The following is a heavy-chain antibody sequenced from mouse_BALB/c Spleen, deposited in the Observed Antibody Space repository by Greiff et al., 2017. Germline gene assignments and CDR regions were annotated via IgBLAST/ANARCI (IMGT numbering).Heavy chain of an antibody. CDR1: GYTFTSYY. J-gene: IGHJ2*01. Sequence: VQLQQSGPELVKPGASVRISCKASGYTFTSYYIHWVKQRPGQGLEWIGWIYPGNVNTKYNEKFKGKATLTADKSSSTAYMQLSSLTSEDSAVYFCARWDYGSSYSYWGQGTTLTVSS. V-gene: IGHV1S56*01. CDR3: ARWDYGSSYSY. D-gene: IGHD1-1*01. CDR2: IYPGNVNT.